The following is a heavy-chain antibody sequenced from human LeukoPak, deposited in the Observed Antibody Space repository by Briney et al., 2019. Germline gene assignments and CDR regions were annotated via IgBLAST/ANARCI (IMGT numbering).Heavy chain of an antibody. CDR2: IHGSGNT. CDR3: ARETMLAGFASGLGFNY. J-gene: IGHJ4*02. V-gene: IGHV4-59*12. CDR1: GASISSWY. Sequence: PSETLSLTCTVAGASISSWYWSWIRQPPGKGLEWIGNIHGSGNTNYNPSLKSRVSMSLDTSKNQVSLNLTSVTAADTATYFCARETMLAGFASGLGFNYWGQGILVTVSS. D-gene: IGHD6-19*01.